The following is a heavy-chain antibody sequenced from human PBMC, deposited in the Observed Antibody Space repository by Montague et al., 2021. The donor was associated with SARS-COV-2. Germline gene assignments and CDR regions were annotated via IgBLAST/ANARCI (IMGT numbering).Heavy chain of an antibody. Sequence: SLRLSCAASGFTFSNYDMNWVRQAPGKGPEWISYISTGAYTTSYAGSVKSRFTISRDNGKNSLYLQMNSLRVEDTAVYYCTRDYRSIVGDGLDIWGQGTKVTVSS. V-gene: IGHV3-48*03. CDR3: TRDYRSIVGDGLDI. CDR2: ISTGAYTT. CDR1: GFTFSNYD. J-gene: IGHJ3*02. D-gene: IGHD3-16*02.